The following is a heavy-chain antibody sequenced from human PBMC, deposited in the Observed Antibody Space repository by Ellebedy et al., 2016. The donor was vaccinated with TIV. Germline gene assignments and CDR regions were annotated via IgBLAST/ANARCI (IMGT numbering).Heavy chain of an antibody. CDR2: ISGNGGST. CDR1: GFTFSSYA. CDR3: AKDASPRVVVPAAIWDYYYYYGMDV. V-gene: IGHV3-23*01. Sequence: GGSLRLSCAASGFTFSSYAMSWVRQAPGNGLEWVSTISGNGGSTYYADSVTGRFTISRDNSKNTLSLQMNSLRAEDTAVYYCAKDASPRVVVPAAIWDYYYYYGMDVWGQGTTVTVSS. D-gene: IGHD2-2*02. J-gene: IGHJ6*02.